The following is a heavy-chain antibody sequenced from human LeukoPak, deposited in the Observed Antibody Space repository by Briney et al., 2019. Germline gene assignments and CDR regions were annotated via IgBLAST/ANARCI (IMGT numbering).Heavy chain of an antibody. D-gene: IGHD3-16*01. V-gene: IGHV1-46*01. CDR3: ARYRRPQPKYEMIRWYYYYGMDV. J-gene: IGHJ6*02. Sequence: ASVKVSCKASGYTFTSYYMHWVRHAPGQGLEWMGIINPSGGSTSYAQKFQGRVTMTRDTSTSTVYMELSSLRSEDTAVYYCARYRRPQPKYEMIRWYYYYGMDVWGQGTTVTVSS. CDR1: GYTFTSYY. CDR2: INPSGGST.